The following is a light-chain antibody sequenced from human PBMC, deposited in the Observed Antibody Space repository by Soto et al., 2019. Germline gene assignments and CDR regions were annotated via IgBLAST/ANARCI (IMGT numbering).Light chain of an antibody. Sequence: EIVLTQSPGTLSLSPGERATLSCRASQSVSNSYLAWYQQKPGQAPRLLTYGASSRATGIPDRFSGSGSGTGFTLTISRLEPEDFAVYYCQQYGSLPRTFGQGTKVEIK. J-gene: IGKJ1*01. V-gene: IGKV3-20*01. CDR2: GAS. CDR1: QSVSNSY. CDR3: QQYGSLPRT.